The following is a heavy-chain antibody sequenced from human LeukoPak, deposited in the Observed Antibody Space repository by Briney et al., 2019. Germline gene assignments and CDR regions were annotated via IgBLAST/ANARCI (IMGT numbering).Heavy chain of an antibody. CDR1: GFSFSDYH. J-gene: IGHJ4*02. CDR3: ARDGTPTTYYDILTGYSGGGYDY. Sequence: GGSLRLSCAASGFSFSDYHMHWIRQAPGKGLEWVSYISSSGSPIYYADSVKGRFTISRDNAKNSLYLQMNSLRAEDTAVYYCARDGTPTTYYDILTGYSGGGYDYWGQGTLVTVSS. V-gene: IGHV3-11*04. D-gene: IGHD3-9*01. CDR2: ISSSGSPI.